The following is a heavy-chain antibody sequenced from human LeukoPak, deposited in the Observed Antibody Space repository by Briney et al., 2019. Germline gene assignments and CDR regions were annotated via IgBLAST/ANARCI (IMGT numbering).Heavy chain of an antibody. D-gene: IGHD2-8*02. V-gene: IGHV4-39*02. CDR1: GGSISSSSYY. Sequence: PSETLSLTCTVSGGSISSSSYYWGWLRQPPGKGLEWIGSIYYSGSTYYNPSLKSRVTISVDTSKNHFSLKLSSVTAADTAVYYCARLGVLVISSNFDYWGQGTLVTVSS. CDR2: IYYSGST. J-gene: IGHJ4*02. CDR3: ARLGVLVISSNFDY.